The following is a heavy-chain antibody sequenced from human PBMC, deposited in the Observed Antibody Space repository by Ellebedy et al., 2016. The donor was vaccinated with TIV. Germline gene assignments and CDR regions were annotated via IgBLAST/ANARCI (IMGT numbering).Heavy chain of an antibody. CDR3: VRQNYYDSAGYYKGAYAFDI. J-gene: IGHJ3*02. V-gene: IGHV3-66*04. CDR1: GLSVSNNY. Sequence: GESLKISCAATGLSVSNNYMNWVRQTPGKGLEWVSLIDSGGTTDYADSVKGRFTISRDISRNTLNLQMNSLRAEDTAVYYCVRQNYYDSAGYYKGAYAFDIWGQGTRVTVSS. D-gene: IGHD3-22*01. CDR2: IDSGGTT.